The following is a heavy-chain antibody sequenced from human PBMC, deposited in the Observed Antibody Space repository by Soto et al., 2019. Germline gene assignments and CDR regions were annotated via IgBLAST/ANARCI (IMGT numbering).Heavy chain of an antibody. CDR3: AREESEVSGSSGCLGF. CDR1: GFTFSSYS. V-gene: IGHV3-21*01. D-gene: IGHD6-19*01. Sequence: EVQLVESGGGLVKPGGSLRLSCAASGFTFSSYSMNWVRQAPGKGLEWVSSISSSSSYIYYADSVKGRFTISRDNAKNSLYLQMNSLRAEDTAVYYCAREESEVSGSSGCLGFWGQVTLVTVSS. J-gene: IGHJ4*02. CDR2: ISSSSSYI.